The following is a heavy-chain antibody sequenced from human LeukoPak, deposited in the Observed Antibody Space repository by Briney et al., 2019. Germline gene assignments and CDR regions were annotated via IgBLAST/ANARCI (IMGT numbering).Heavy chain of an antibody. V-gene: IGHV4-61*01. CDR1: GGSVSSGSYF. CDR3: ARHGYYDYVWGSYRYNPFDY. CDR2: INYSGST. Sequence: SETLSLTCTVSGGSVSSGSYFWTWIRQSPGKGLGWIGYINYSGSTNYNPSLKTRVTISIDTSKNQFSLKLSSVTAADTAVYYCARHGYYDYVWGSYRYNPFDYWGQGTLVTVSS. D-gene: IGHD3-16*02. J-gene: IGHJ4*02.